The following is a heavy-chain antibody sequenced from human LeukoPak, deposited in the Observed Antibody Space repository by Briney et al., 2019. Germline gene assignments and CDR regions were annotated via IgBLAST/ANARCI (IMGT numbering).Heavy chain of an antibody. Sequence: ASVKVSCKASGYTFTSYGISWVRQAPGRGLEWMGWISAYNGNTNYAQKLQGRVTMTTDTSTSTAYMELRSLRSDDTAVYYCARDGYYDFWSGANWFDPWGQGTLVTVSS. J-gene: IGHJ5*02. CDR3: ARDGYYDFWSGANWFDP. V-gene: IGHV1-18*01. CDR2: ISAYNGNT. CDR1: GYTFTSYG. D-gene: IGHD3-3*01.